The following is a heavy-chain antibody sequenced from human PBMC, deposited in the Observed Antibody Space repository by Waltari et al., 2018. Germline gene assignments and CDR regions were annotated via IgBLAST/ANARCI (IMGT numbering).Heavy chain of an antibody. D-gene: IGHD2-2*01. CDR2: IASKASGGTA. V-gene: IGHV3-49*04. CDR1: GFIFSDYS. J-gene: IGHJ4*02. CDR3: SRDRMTCPHASCYGLGY. Sequence: GESGGGLVQPGRSLRLSCKGSGFIFSDYSMTWVRQAPGKGLEWVGCIASKASGGTAKYDPSVEGRFTISRDDSISIVYLQMNSLKTEDTAVYYCSRDRMTCPHASCYGLGYWGQGTLLTVSS.